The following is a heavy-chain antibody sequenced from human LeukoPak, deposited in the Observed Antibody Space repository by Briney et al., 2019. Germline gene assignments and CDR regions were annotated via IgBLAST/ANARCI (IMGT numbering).Heavy chain of an antibody. CDR1: GFTFTTYW. CDR2: IKQDGNEK. D-gene: IGHD2-15*01. CDR3: ARDQTPFY. Sequence: GGSLRLSCAASGFTFTTYWMGWVRQAPGKGLEWVASIKQDGNEKYYVDSVKGRFTISRDSAENTLYLQMRSLRAEDTAVYYCARDQTPFYWGQGSLVTVSS. V-gene: IGHV3-7*01. J-gene: IGHJ4*02.